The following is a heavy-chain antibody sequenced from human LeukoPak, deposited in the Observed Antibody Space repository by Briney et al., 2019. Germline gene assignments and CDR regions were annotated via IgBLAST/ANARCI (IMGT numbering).Heavy chain of an antibody. V-gene: IGHV3-66*01. CDR2: IYSGGST. J-gene: IGHJ4*02. D-gene: IGHD4-17*01. Sequence: GGSLRLSCAASGFTVSSNYMSWVRQAPGKGLEWVSVIYSGGSTYYADSVKGRFTISRDNAKNTLYLQMNSLRAEDTAVYYCARDGEDYGDFDYWGQGTLVAVSS. CDR3: ARDGEDYGDFDY. CDR1: GFTVSSNY.